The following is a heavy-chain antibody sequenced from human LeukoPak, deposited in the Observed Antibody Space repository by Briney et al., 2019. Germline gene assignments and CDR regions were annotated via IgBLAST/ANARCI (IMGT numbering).Heavy chain of an antibody. Sequence: GGSLRLSCAASGFTFSSYAMHWVRQAPGEGLEWVAIISYDGSTKYYAVSVKGRFTISRDNSKNTLYLQLNSLRAEDTAVYYCARGLGVRGVMDVWGKVTTVTVSS. CDR2: ISYDGSTK. J-gene: IGHJ6*04. CDR3: ARGLGVRGVMDV. D-gene: IGHD3-10*01. V-gene: IGHV3-30*04. CDR1: GFTFSSYA.